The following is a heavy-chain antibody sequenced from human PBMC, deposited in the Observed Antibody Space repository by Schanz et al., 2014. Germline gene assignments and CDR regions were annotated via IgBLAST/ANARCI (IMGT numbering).Heavy chain of an antibody. CDR1: GFSISDA. J-gene: IGHJ2*01. CDR2: IGGSGGST. Sequence: VQLVESGGGLVKPGGSLTLSCAASGFSISDAWMHWVRQAPGKGLEWVSGIGGSGGSTDYADSVKGRFTISRDNSINTLSLQMNSLSADDTAVYYCAKGQGAVINNWYFDLWGRGTLVTVSS. V-gene: IGHV3-23*04. D-gene: IGHD2-21*01. CDR3: AKGQGAVINNWYFDL.